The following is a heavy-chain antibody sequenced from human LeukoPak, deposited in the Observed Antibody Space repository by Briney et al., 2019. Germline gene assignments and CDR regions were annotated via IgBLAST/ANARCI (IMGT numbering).Heavy chain of an antibody. Sequence: GGSLRLSCAASGFSFSSHGMHWVRQAPGKGLEWVAVISDDGTIKLYGDSVKGRFTISRDDSKNTLYLQVNSLKTEDTAVYYCAKDRAFQAAGVTDYWGQGTLVTVS. CDR1: GFSFSSHG. CDR3: AKDRAFQAAGVTDY. D-gene: IGHD3-10*01. J-gene: IGHJ4*02. V-gene: IGHV3-30*18. CDR2: ISDDGTIK.